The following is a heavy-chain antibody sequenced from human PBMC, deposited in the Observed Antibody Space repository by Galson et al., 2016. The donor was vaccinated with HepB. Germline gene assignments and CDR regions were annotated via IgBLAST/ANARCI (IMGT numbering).Heavy chain of an antibody. CDR1: GYTLTSHA. J-gene: IGHJ3*01. Sequence: SVKVSCKASGYTLTSHAINWVRQAPGQGLEWMVWISAHNGNTNYAQSLQGRVTLTTETSTNTAYMELRSLRSDDTALYYCARPFGSGNYDAFDVWGQGTMVTVSS. V-gene: IGHV1-18*04. CDR3: ARPFGSGNYDAFDV. CDR2: ISAHNGNT. D-gene: IGHD3-10*01.